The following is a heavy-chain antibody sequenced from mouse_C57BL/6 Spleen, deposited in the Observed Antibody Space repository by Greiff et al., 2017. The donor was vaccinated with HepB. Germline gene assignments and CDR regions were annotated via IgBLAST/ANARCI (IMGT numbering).Heavy chain of an antibody. D-gene: IGHD4-1*01. CDR3: ARDWDEDY. V-gene: IGHV5-4*01. CDR2: ISDGGSYT. J-gene: IGHJ2*01. Sequence: DVMLVESGGGLVKPGGSLKLSCAASGFTFSSYAMSWVRQTPEKRLEWVATISDGGSYTYYPDNVKGRFTISRDNAKNNLYLQMSHLKSEDTAMYYCARDWDEDYWGQGTTLTVSS. CDR1: GFTFSSYA.